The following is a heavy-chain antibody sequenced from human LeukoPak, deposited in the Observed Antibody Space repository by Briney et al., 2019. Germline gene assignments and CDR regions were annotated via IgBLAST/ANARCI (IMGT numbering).Heavy chain of an antibody. Sequence: PSETLSPTCTVSGGSISGYYWSWIRQPAGKGLEWIGRIYTSGSTNYNPSLKSRVTMSVDTSKNQFSLKLSSVTAADTAVYYCASHTIFNWFDPWGQGTLVTVSS. CDR3: ASHTIFNWFDP. D-gene: IGHD3-3*01. V-gene: IGHV4-4*07. CDR2: IYTSGST. J-gene: IGHJ5*02. CDR1: GGSISGYY.